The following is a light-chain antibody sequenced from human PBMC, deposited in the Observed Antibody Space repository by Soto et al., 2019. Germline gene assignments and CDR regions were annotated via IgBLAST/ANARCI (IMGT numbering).Light chain of an antibody. Sequence: QLVLTQPPSVSGTPGQRVSISCTGTSSNLGADYDVHWYQQLPGTAPRLLIFGNNVRPSGVPDRFSGSKSGPSASLAITGLQAEDEAVYYCQSYDGSLSTSIFGAGTKLTVL. CDR2: GNN. CDR3: QSYDGSLSTSI. V-gene: IGLV1-40*01. J-gene: IGLJ2*01. CDR1: SSNLGADYD.